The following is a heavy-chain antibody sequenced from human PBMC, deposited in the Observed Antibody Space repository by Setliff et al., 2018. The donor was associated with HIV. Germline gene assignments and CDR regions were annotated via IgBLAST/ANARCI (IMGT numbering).Heavy chain of an antibody. CDR3: GSGSHYWYGMDV. CDR2: IRSKAYGGTT. CDR1: GFTFGDYS. Sequence: PGGSLRLSCRGSGFTFGDYSMSWVRQAPGKGLEWVGFIRSKAYGGTTEYAASVKGRFTLSRDDSRNIAYLQMNSLKTEDTAVYYYGSGSHYWYGMDVWGQGTTVTVSS. V-gene: IGHV3-49*04. J-gene: IGHJ6*02. D-gene: IGHD3-10*01.